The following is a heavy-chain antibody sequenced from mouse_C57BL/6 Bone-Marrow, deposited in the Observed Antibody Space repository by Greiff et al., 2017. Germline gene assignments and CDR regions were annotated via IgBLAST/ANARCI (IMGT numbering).Heavy chain of an antibody. J-gene: IGHJ4*01. V-gene: IGHV1-55*01. CDR3: ARGTTMVTTKGYYYAMDY. CDR1: GYTFTSYW. D-gene: IGHD2-2*01. Sequence: VKLMESGAELVKPGASVMMSCKASGYTFTSYWITWVQQRPGQGLEWIGDIYPGSGSTNYNEKFKSKATLTVDTSSSTAYMQLSSLTSEDSAVYYCARGTTMVTTKGYYYAMDYGGQGTAVTVSS. CDR2: IYPGSGST.